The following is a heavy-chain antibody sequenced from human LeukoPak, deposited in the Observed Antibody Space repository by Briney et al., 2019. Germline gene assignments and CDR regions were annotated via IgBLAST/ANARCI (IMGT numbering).Heavy chain of an antibody. CDR1: GGSISSSSYY. CDR2: IYYSGST. J-gene: IGHJ6*03. V-gene: IGHV4-39*01. Sequence: SETLSLTCTVSGGSISSSSYYWGWIRQPPGKGLEWIGSIYYSGSTYYNPSLKSRVTISVDTSKNQFSLKLSSVTAADTAVYYCARLPGLYYYYMDVWGEGTTVTVSS. CDR3: ARLPGLYYYYMDV.